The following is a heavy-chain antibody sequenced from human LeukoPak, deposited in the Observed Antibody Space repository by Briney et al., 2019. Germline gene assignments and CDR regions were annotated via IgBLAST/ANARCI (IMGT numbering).Heavy chain of an antibody. Sequence: ASVKVSCKASGYTFTSYDINWVRQATGQGLEWMGWMNPNSGNTGYAQKFQGRVTMTRNTSISTAYMELSSLRSEDTAVYYCANSPYYYDSSGLWPRGWFDPWGQGTLVTVSS. CDR1: GYTFTSYD. D-gene: IGHD3-22*01. CDR3: ANSPYYYDSSGLWPRGWFDP. CDR2: MNPNSGNT. J-gene: IGHJ5*02. V-gene: IGHV1-8*01.